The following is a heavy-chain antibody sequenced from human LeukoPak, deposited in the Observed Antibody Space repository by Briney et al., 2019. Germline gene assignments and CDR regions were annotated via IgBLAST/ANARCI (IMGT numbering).Heavy chain of an antibody. Sequence: SVKVSCKASGGTFSSYAISWVRQAPGQGLEWMGGIIPIFGTANYAQKFQGRVTITADESTSTAYMELSSLRSEDTAVYYCARGILVVGLWFGELYQDAFDIWGQGTMVTVSS. D-gene: IGHD3-10*01. V-gene: IGHV1-69*13. J-gene: IGHJ3*02. CDR2: IIPIFGTA. CDR1: GGTFSSYA. CDR3: ARGILVVGLWFGELYQDAFDI.